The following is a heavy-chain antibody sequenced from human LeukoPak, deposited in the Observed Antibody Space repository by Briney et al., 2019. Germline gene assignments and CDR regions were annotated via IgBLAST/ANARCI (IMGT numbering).Heavy chain of an antibody. CDR2: IQDDGSNK. CDR1: GFTFSTNA. CDR3: ASRPDDSWRGPFDY. Sequence: PGGSLRLSCAASGFTFSTNAMHWVRQAPGKGLEWVAFIQDDGSNKYYADSVKGRFTISRDNSKNTLHLQMNSLRAEDTAVYYCASRPDDSWRGPFDYWGQGTLVTVSS. V-gene: IGHV3-30*02. J-gene: IGHJ4*02. D-gene: IGHD3-3*01.